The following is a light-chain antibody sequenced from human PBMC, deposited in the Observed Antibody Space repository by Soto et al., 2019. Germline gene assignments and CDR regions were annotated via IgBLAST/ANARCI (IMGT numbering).Light chain of an antibody. CDR3: QKYNSAPWT. CDR2: AAS. CDR1: QGISNY. V-gene: IGKV1-27*01. Sequence: DIQMTQSPSFLSETVGDRVTITCRASQGISNYLAWYQQRAGKVPKLLIYAASTLQSGGPARFSGSGSGTDFPLTISSLQPEDVATYYCQKYNSAPWTFGQGTKV. J-gene: IGKJ1*01.